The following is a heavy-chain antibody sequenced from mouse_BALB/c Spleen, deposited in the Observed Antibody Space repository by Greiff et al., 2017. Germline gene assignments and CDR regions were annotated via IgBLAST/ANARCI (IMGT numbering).Heavy chain of an antibody. J-gene: IGHJ4*01. CDR2: ISDGGSYT. Sequence: EVKVEESGGGLVKPGGSLKLSCAASGFTFSDYYMYWVRQTPEKRLEWVATISDGGSYTYYPDSVKGRFTISRDNAKNNLYLQMSSLKSEDTAMYYCAREGRSNYAMDYWGQGTSVTVSS. CDR1: GFTFSDYY. CDR3: AREGRSNYAMDY. V-gene: IGHV5-4*02.